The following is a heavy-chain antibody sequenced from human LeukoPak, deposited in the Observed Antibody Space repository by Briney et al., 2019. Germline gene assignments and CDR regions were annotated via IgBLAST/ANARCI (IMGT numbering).Heavy chain of an antibody. CDR3: ARYSSSWYVGYFDY. J-gene: IGHJ4*02. CDR2: ISAYSGNT. Sequence: TSVKVSCKTSGHTSTSNAISWLRQAPVQSLDCMPWISAYSGNTNYAQKFQSRVTMTTDTSTSTAYMELRSLRSDDTAVYYCARYSSSWYVGYFDYWGQGTLVTVSS. V-gene: IGHV1-18*01. D-gene: IGHD6-13*01. CDR1: GHTSTSNA.